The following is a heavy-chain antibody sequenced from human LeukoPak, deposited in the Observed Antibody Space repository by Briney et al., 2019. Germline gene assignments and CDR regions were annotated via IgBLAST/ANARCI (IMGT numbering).Heavy chain of an antibody. CDR1: GFTFSSYA. V-gene: IGHV3-23*01. CDR3: AKGLYYYDSSGYWSSH. Sequence: RSGGSLRLSCAASGFTFSSYAMSWVRQAPGKGLEWVSAISGSGGSTYYADSVKGRFTISRDNSKNTLYLQMNSLRAEDTAVYYCAKGLYYYDSSGYWSSHWGQGTLVTVSS. J-gene: IGHJ4*02. CDR2: ISGSGGST. D-gene: IGHD3-22*01.